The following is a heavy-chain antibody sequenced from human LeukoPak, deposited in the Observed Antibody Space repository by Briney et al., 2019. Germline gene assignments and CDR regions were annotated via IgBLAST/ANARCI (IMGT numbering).Heavy chain of an antibody. CDR3: AKYYNNGFDY. CDR1: GFSFSVYG. V-gene: IGHV3-30*02. Sequence: GGSLRLSCAASGFSFSVYGMPWVRQAPGKGLEWVTFIRYDGSTKSYADSVKGRFTIARDNSKNTLYLQMNSLRAEDTAVYFCAKYYNNGFDYWGQGALVTVSS. CDR2: IRYDGSTK. J-gene: IGHJ4*02. D-gene: IGHD1-14*01.